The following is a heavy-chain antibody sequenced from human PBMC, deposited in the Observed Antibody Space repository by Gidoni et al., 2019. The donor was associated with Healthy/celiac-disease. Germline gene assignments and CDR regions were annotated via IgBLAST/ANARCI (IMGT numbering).Heavy chain of an antibody. J-gene: IGHJ6*02. CDR3: ARDQKVGVVVVTAHYYYGMDV. D-gene: IGHD2-21*02. V-gene: IGHV3-7*03. CDR2: IKQEGSEK. Sequence: EVQLVEPGGVLVQPGGSLSLPCAASGFTFSSYWMSWFRQAPGNGLEWVANIKQEGSEKYYVDSVKGRFTISRDNAKNSLYLQMNSLRAEDTAVYYCARDQKVGVVVVTAHYYYGMDVWGQGTTVTVSS. CDR1: GFTFSSYW.